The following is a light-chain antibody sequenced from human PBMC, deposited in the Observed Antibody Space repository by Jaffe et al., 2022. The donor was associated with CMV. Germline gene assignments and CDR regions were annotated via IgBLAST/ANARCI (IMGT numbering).Light chain of an antibody. CDR3: SSYTAGSTVYVV. Sequence: QSALTQPASVSGSPGQSITISCTGSGSDIGSYNFVSWYQQRPGKAPNLIIYDINHRPSGVSDRFSGSKSGNTASLTISGLQAEDEADYFCSSYTAGSTVYVVFGGGTKLTVL. J-gene: IGLJ2*01. CDR1: GSDIGSYNF. CDR2: DIN. V-gene: IGLV2-14*03.